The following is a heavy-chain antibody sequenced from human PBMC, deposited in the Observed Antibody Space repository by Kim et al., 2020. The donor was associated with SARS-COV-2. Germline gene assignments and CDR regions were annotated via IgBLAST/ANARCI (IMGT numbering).Heavy chain of an antibody. D-gene: IGHD6-13*01. V-gene: IGHV4-61*01. Sequence: SQTLSLTCTVSGGSVSSGSYYWSWIRQPPGKGLEWIGYIYYSGSTNYNPSLKSRVTISVDTSKNQFSLKLSSVTAADTAVYYCARATGYSSSWYARHFDYWGQGTLVTVSS. CDR2: IYYSGST. CDR1: GGSVSSGSYY. J-gene: IGHJ4*02. CDR3: ARATGYSSSWYARHFDY.